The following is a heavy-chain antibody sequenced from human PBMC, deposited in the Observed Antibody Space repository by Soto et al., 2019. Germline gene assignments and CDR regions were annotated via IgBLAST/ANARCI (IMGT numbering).Heavy chain of an antibody. J-gene: IGHJ5*02. CDR2: ISNSGGGT. CDR1: GFTFSNFA. Sequence: EVQLLESGGDLVQPGGSLRLSCTASGFTFSNFAMNWVRQAPGKGLEWVSAISNSGGGTYYADSVRGRFTISRNNSKNTVNLQMRNPRVEFTAIYLCAKDRRRMHGSRSHRWGLGALVTVSS. D-gene: IGHD3-10*01. V-gene: IGHV3-23*01. CDR3: AKDRRRMHGSRSHR.